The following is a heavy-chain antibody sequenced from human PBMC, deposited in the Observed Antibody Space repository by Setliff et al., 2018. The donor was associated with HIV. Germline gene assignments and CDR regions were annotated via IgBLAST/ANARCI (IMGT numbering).Heavy chain of an antibody. CDR3: ARGPGGYSYGLPDY. J-gene: IGHJ4*02. V-gene: IGHV4-59*01. CDR2: IYYSGST. Sequence: SETLSLTCTVSGGSMNANHWSWIRQSPGKGLEWIGYIYYSGSTNYNPSLKSRVTISVDTSKNQFSLKLSSVTAADTAVYYCARGPGGYSYGLPDYWGQGTLVTVSS. CDR1: GGSMNANH. D-gene: IGHD5-18*01.